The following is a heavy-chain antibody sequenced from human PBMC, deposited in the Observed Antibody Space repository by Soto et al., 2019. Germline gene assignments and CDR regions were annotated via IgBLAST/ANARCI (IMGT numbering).Heavy chain of an antibody. Sequence: QVQLQESGPGLVKPSETLSLTCTVSGGSISSGGFYWTWIRQHPEKGLEWLGYISYSGRPYYKPSLESRFAISVDTSKNRFSLGLDSVTAADTAGYYCATAGGTVGNAFDIWGQGTMVTVSS. CDR1: GGSISSGGFY. CDR3: ATAGGTVGNAFDI. CDR2: ISYSGRP. J-gene: IGHJ3*02. D-gene: IGHD1-26*01. V-gene: IGHV4-31*03.